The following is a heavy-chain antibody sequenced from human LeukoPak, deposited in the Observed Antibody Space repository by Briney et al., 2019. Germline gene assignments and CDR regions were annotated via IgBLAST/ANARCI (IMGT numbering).Heavy chain of an antibody. Sequence: LPGGSLRLSCAASGFTFSSYGMHWVRQAPGKGLEWVAFIRYDGSNKYYADSVKGRFTISRDNSKNTLYLQMNSLRAEDTAVYYCAKKKDDFWSGYGGSDYWGQGTLVTVSS. J-gene: IGHJ4*02. V-gene: IGHV3-30*02. CDR1: GFTFSSYG. CDR2: IRYDGSNK. CDR3: AKKKDDFWSGYGGSDY. D-gene: IGHD3-3*01.